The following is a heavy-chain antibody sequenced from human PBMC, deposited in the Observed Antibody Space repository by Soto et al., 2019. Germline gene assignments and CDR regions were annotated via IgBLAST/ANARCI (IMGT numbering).Heavy chain of an antibody. V-gene: IGHV3-43*02. J-gene: IGHJ4*02. D-gene: IGHD3-22*01. CDR3: AKARFYFDSSPFDS. Sequence: EVQQVESGGGVVHPGGSLRLSCSASGFTFEDYAVHWVRQSLGKGPEWISLINADGSDTYYADSVKGRFTISRDNRKDSFYLQMNSLRLEDTAIYYCAKARFYFDSSPFDSWGQGTLVTVTS. CDR2: INADGSDT. CDR1: GFTFEDYA.